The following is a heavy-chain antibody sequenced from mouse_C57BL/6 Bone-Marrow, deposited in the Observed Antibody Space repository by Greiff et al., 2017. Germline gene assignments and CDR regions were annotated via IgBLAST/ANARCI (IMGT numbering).Heavy chain of an antibody. CDR1: GFSLSTFGMG. D-gene: IGHD1-1*01. J-gene: IGHJ3*01. Sequence: ESGPGILQPSQTLSLTCSFSGFSLSTFGMGVGWIRQPSGKGLEWLAHIWWDDDKYYNPALKSRLTISKDTSKNQVFLKIANVDTADTATHYCARMDYGSSAAWFAYWGQGTLVTVSA. V-gene: IGHV8-8*01. CDR2: IWWDDDK. CDR3: ARMDYGSSAAWFAY.